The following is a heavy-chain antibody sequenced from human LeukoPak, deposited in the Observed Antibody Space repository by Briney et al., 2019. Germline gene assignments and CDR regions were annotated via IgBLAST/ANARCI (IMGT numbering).Heavy chain of an antibody. J-gene: IGHJ4*02. CDR1: AFTFSFYW. CDR2: ILPDGSEK. CDR3: GRLARNAWYAVDY. Sequence: GVSLRLSCAASAFTFSFYWMTWVRQAPGEGLEWVANILPDGSEKYYLDSVKGRFTISRDNPTNSLYLQINSLRAEDTALYYCGRLARNAWYAVDYWGQGTLVTVSS. V-gene: IGHV3-7*01. D-gene: IGHD6-19*01.